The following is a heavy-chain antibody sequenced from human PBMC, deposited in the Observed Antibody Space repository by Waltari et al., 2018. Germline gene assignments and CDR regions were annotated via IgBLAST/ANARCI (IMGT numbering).Heavy chain of an antibody. CDR1: GFTFINHG. CDR3: TKGAWGSVCDY. CDR2: IGDGGDT. D-gene: IGHD2-15*01. Sequence: EVQLLESGGGLVQPGGSLRLSCAASGFTFINHGMRWVRQAPGKGLEWVSGIGDGGDTHYADSVKGRFTISRDNSKNMLYLQMDSLSAEDTAVYYCTKGAWGSVCDYWGQGTLVTVSS. V-gene: IGHV3-23*01. J-gene: IGHJ4*02.